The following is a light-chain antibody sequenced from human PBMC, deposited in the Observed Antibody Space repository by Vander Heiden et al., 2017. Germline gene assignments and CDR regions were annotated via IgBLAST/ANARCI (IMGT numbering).Light chain of an antibody. CDR1: QSISRY. Sequence: DIQMTQSPSSLSASVGDRVTITCRASQSISRYLNWYQQKPGKAPKLLIYAASNLESGVPSRFSGSGSGTDFTLTISSLQPEDFATYYCQQSYSSLLVTFGPGTKVDIK. V-gene: IGKV1-39*01. CDR2: AAS. CDR3: QQSYSSLLVT. J-gene: IGKJ3*01.